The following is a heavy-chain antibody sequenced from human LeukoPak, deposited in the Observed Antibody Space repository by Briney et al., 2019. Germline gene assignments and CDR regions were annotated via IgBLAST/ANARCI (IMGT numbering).Heavy chain of an antibody. Sequence: PPQTLSLTCTVSGGSISSGGYYWSWIRQHPGKGLERIGHIYYSGSSYYNPSLKSRVTISVDTSKNQFSLNLSSVTAADTAVYYCARLAGAYFDYWGQGTLVTVSS. CDR3: ARLAGAYFDY. J-gene: IGHJ4*02. D-gene: IGHD7-27*01. CDR2: IYYSGSS. CDR1: GGSISSGGYY. V-gene: IGHV4-31*03.